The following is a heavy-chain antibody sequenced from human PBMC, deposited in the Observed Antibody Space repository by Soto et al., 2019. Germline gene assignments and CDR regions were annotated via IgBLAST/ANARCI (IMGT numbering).Heavy chain of an antibody. Sequence: GVSLRLSCTVSGFAFRHNYLTWIRQAPGKGLQWLSYINTGGSPAYYADSVKRRFTISTDIANKSLYLQMDSLRADDTGVSYCATGGIYYETWGKGSLVTVSS. V-gene: IGHV3-11*01. CDR1: GFAFRHNY. D-gene: IGHD1-26*01. CDR2: INTGGSPA. J-gene: IGHJ5*02. CDR3: ATGGIYYET.